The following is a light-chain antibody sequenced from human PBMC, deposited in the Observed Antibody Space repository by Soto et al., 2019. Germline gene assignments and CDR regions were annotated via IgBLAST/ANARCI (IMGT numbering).Light chain of an antibody. CDR3: QQYSSYPYT. CDR2: DAS. Sequence: DIPMTQSPPTLSASVGDRVTITCRASQSMSSWLAWYQQKPGKAPNLLIYDASSLKSGVPSRFSGSKSETEFTLTISSLQPDDFATYYCQQYSSYPYTFGQGTKLEIK. J-gene: IGKJ2*01. CDR1: QSMSSW. V-gene: IGKV1-5*01.